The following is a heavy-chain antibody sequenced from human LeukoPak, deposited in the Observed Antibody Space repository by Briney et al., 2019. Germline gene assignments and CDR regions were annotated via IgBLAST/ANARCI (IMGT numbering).Heavy chain of an antibody. CDR3: ARGPPRYSSSSDNWFDP. CDR1: GFTFSNYD. D-gene: IGHD6-6*01. CDR2: IGTAGDI. Sequence: GGSLRLSCAASGFTFSNYDMHWVRQATGKGLEWVSGIGTAGDIYYPGSVKGRFTISRENAKNSLYLQMNSLRAGDTAVYYCARGPPRYSSSSDNWFDPWGQGTLVTVSS. J-gene: IGHJ5*02. V-gene: IGHV3-13*01.